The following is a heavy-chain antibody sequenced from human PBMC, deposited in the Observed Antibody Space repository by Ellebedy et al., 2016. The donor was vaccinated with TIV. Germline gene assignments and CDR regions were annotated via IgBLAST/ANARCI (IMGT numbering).Heavy chain of an antibody. D-gene: IGHD3-10*01. J-gene: IGHJ3*02. CDR3: ARRLGFGGPIPDVFDI. CDR2: IYYSGST. V-gene: IGHV4-59*08. CDR1: GGSISRDY. Sequence: SETLSLTCTVSGGSISRDYWGWIRQPPGRGLEWIGYIYYSGSTHYNPSLKSLVTISVDPSKSQFSLQLTSVTAADTAVYYCARRLGFGGPIPDVFDIWGQGTMVTVPS.